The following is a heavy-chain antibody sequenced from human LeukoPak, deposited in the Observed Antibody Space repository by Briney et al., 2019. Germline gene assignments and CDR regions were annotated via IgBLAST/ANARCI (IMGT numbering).Heavy chain of an antibody. CDR2: IYHSGST. D-gene: IGHD2-2*01. Sequence: SETLSLTCTVSGGSISSGGYYWSWIRQPPGKGLEWIGYIYHSGSTYYNPSLKSRVTISVDRSKNQFSLKLSSVTAADTAVYYCARGYCSGTSCYEVGYYGMDVWGQGTTVTVSS. V-gene: IGHV4-30-2*01. CDR3: ARGYCSGTSCYEVGYYGMDV. CDR1: GGSISSGGYY. J-gene: IGHJ6*02.